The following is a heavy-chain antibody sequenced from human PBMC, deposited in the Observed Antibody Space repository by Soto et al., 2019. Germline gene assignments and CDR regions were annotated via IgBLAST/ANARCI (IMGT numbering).Heavy chain of an antibody. CDR1: GFTFSSYS. D-gene: IGHD3-10*01. CDR3: ARDTYFYGSGSYGP. V-gene: IGHV3-21*01. CDR2: ISSSSSYI. J-gene: IGHJ5*02. Sequence: EVQLVESGGGLVQPGGSLRLSCAASGFTFSSYSMNGVRQAPGKGLEWVSSISSSSSYIYYADSVKGRFTISRDNAKNSLYLQMNSLRAEDTAVYYCARDTYFYGSGSYGPWGQGTLVTVSS.